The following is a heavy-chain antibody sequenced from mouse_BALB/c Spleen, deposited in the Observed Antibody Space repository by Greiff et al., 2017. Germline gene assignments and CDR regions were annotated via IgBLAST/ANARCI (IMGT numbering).Heavy chain of an antibody. CDR2: IWTGGGT. J-gene: IGHJ3*01. CDR3: VRDYGSSGFAY. V-gene: IGHV2-9-2*01. D-gene: IGHD1-1*01. Sequence: GQRVESGPGLVAPSQSLSITCTVSGFSLTSYDISWIRQPPGKGLEWLGVIWTGGGTNYNSAFMSRLSISKDNSKSQVFLKMNSLQTDDTAIYYCVRDYGSSGFAYWGQGTLVTVSA. CDR1: GFSLTSYD.